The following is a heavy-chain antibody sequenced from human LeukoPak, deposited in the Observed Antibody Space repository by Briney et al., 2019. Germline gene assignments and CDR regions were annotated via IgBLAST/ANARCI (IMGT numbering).Heavy chain of an antibody. J-gene: IGHJ4*02. CDR2: IDPSDSYT. Sequence: GESLKISCKGSGYSFTSYSISWVRQMPGKGLEWMGRIDPSDSYTNYSPSFQGHVTISADKSISTAYLQWSSLKASDTAMYYCARLETYYDILTGYYKPADYWGQGTLVTVSS. V-gene: IGHV5-10-1*01. D-gene: IGHD3-9*01. CDR3: ARLETYYDILTGYYKPADY. CDR1: GYSFTSYS.